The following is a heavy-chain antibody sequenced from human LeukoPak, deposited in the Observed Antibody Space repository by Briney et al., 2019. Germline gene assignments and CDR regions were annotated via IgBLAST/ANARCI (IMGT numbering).Heavy chain of an antibody. J-gene: IGHJ4*02. D-gene: IGHD3-10*01. Sequence: GGSLRLSCAASGFTFSGYSMNWVRQAPGKGLEWVSSISSSSSYIYYADSVKGRFTISRDNAKNSLYLQMNSLRAEDTAVYYCAGTDDYYGSGSYPPGENWGQGTLVTVSS. V-gene: IGHV3-21*01. CDR2: ISSSSSYI. CDR3: AGTDDYYGSGSYPPGEN. CDR1: GFTFSGYS.